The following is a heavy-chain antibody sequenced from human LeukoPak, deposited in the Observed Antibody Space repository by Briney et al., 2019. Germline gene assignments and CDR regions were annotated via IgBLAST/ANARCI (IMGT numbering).Heavy chain of an antibody. CDR1: GGTFSSYA. D-gene: IGHD2-21*02. Sequence: GASVKVSCKASGGTFSSYAISWVRQAPGQGLEWMGGITPIFDTANYAQKFQGRVTITADESTSTAYMELSSLRSEDTAVYYCARSLAYCGGDCYFDYWGQGTLVTVSS. CDR3: ARSLAYCGGDCYFDY. J-gene: IGHJ4*02. V-gene: IGHV1-69*01. CDR2: ITPIFDTA.